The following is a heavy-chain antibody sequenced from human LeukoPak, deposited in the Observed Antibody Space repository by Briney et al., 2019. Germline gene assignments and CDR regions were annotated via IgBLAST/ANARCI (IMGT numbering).Heavy chain of an antibody. CDR1: GFTFSSCG. D-gene: IGHD1-26*01. CDR2: IRYDGSDK. V-gene: IGHV3-30*02. J-gene: IGHJ4*02. Sequence: PGGSLRLSCAASGFTFSSCGMHWVRQSPAKGLEWVAYIRYDGSDKYYIDSVKGRLTIARDNPKETLYLQMTSLSHDDTAVYFCVKDVGVGASYFDNWGQGTLVAVSP. CDR3: VKDVGVGASYFDN.